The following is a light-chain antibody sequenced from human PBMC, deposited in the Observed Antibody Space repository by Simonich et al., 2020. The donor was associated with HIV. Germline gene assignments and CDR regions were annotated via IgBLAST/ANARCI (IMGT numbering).Light chain of an antibody. V-gene: IGKV3-15*01. J-gene: IGKJ4*01. CDR2: AAS. Sequence: EIVMTQSPATLSVSPGERATLSCRASQSISSNLAWYQQRPGQAPSLLIYAASTRATGIPGRFSGSGSGTEFTLTISSMQSEDFAVYYCQQHNNWPLTFGGGTKVEIK. CDR3: QQHNNWPLT. CDR1: QSISSN.